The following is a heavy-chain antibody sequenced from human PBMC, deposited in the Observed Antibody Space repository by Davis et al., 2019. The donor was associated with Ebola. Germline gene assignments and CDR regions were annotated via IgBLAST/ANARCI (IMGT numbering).Heavy chain of an antibody. V-gene: IGHV3-30-3*01. CDR2: ISYAGSNK. Sequence: GESLKISCAASGFTFSSYAMHWVRQAPGKGLEWVAVISYAGSNKYYADSVKGRFTISRDNSKNTLYLQMNSLRAEDTAVYYCAAPGIGGQGTLVTVSS. CDR3: AAPGI. J-gene: IGHJ4*02. CDR1: GFTFSSYA. D-gene: IGHD6-13*01.